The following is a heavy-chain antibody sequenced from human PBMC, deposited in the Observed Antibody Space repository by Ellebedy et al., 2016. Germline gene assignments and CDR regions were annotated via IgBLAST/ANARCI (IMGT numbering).Heavy chain of an antibody. CDR3: VRDCLYRHCYGSDLHFDS. CDR2: ISTYIGAT. D-gene: IGHD3-16*01. V-gene: IGHV1-18*01. J-gene: IGHJ4*02. CDR1: GYTFTSYG. Sequence: ASVKVSCXASGYTFTSYGFSWVRQAPGQGLEWLGWISTYIGATNYARNLQGRVSMTTDTSTSTAYMELRDLRSDDTAVYYCVRDCLYRHCYGSDLHFDSWGQGTLVTVSS.